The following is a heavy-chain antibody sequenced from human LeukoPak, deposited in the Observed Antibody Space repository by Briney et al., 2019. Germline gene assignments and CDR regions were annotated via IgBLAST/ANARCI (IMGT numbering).Heavy chain of an antibody. V-gene: IGHV1-46*01. D-gene: IGHD6-13*01. CDR1: GYTFTSYY. Sequence: GASVNVSCKASGYTFTSYYMHWVRQAPGQGLEWMGITNPSGGSTSYAQKFQGRVTMTRDTSTSTVYMELSSLRSEDTAVYYCSSGIAVAGDAFDIWGQGTMVTVSS. CDR3: SSGIAVAGDAFDI. J-gene: IGHJ3*02. CDR2: TNPSGGST.